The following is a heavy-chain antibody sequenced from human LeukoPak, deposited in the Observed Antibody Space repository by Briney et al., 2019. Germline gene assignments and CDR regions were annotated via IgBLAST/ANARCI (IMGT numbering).Heavy chain of an antibody. CDR1: GGSISSYY. V-gene: IGHV4-59*01. D-gene: IGHD3-22*01. CDR2: IYYSGST. J-gene: IGHJ4*02. Sequence: PSETLSLTCTVSGGSISSYYWSWVRQPPGKGLEWIGYIYYSGSTNYNPSLKSRVTISVDTSKNQFSLKLSSVTAADTAVYYCARGGEGSGYWPLGYWGQGTLVTVSS. CDR3: ARGGEGSGYWPLGY.